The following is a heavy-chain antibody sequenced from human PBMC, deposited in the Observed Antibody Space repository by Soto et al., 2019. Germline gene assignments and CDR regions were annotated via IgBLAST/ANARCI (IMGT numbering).Heavy chain of an antibody. CDR2: IFPSDSDT. V-gene: IGHV5-51*01. CDR1: GYRFTSYW. Sequence: GESLKISCRTSGYRFTSYWIAWVRQMPGKGLEWMGIIFPSDSDTRYSPSFQGQVTISADRSTSTVFLQWASLKASDTAVYFCARKDKSGYFNWFDPWGQGTMVTVSS. J-gene: IGHJ5*02. D-gene: IGHD3-22*01. CDR3: ARKDKSGYFNWFDP.